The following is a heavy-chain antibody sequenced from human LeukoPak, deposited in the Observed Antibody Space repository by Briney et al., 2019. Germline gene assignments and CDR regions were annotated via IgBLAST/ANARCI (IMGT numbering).Heavy chain of an antibody. CDR2: ISGSGGST. V-gene: IGHV3-23*01. D-gene: IGHD5-12*01. CDR1: GFTFSSYA. CDR3: AKDIGGYSGYRYYYYYGMDV. Sequence: PGGSLRFSCAASGFTFSSYAMSWVRQAPGKGLEWVSAISGSGGSTYYADSVKGRFTISRDNSKNTLYLQMNSLRAEDTAVYYCAKDIGGYSGYRYYYYYGMDVWGQGTTVTVSS. J-gene: IGHJ6*02.